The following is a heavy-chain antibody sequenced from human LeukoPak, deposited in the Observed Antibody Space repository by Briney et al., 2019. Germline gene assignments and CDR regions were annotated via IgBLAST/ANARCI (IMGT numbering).Heavy chain of an antibody. CDR3: ARCVSTVVSKGAFDP. CDR1: GYTFTSYG. Sequence: SVKVSCKASGYTFTSYGISWVRQAPGQGLEWMGGIIPIFGTANYAQKFQGRVTITADESTSTAYMELSSLRSEDTAVYYCARCVSTVVSKGAFDPWGQGTLVTVSS. J-gene: IGHJ5*02. CDR2: IIPIFGTA. V-gene: IGHV1-69*13. D-gene: IGHD4-23*01.